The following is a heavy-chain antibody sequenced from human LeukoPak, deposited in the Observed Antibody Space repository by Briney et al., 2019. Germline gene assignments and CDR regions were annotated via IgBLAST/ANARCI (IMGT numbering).Heavy chain of an antibody. D-gene: IGHD6-19*01. V-gene: IGHV4-61*02. CDR3: ARHQPNSSAWYGRSGCLDF. J-gene: IGHJ4*02. CDR1: GGSINSGSYY. CDR2: IFTSGST. Sequence: SETLSLTCTVSGGSINSGSYYWSWIRQPAGKGLEWIGRIFTSGSTNYNPSLKSRVTISVDTSKNQFSLKLKSVTAADTAVYYCARHQPNSSAWYGRSGCLDFWGQGTLVTVSS.